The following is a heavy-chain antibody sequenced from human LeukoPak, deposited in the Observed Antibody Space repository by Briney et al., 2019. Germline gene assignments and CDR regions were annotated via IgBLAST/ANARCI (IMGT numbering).Heavy chain of an antibody. J-gene: IGHJ4*02. D-gene: IGHD5-18*01. CDR3: AKGNVEYSYGLFDY. CDR2: ISGSGGST. V-gene: IGHV3-23*01. CDR1: GFTVSSNY. Sequence: GGSLRLSCAASGFTVSSNYMSWVRQAPGKGLEWVSAISGSGGSTYYADSVKGRFTISRDNSKNTLYLQMNSLRAEDTAVYYCAKGNVEYSYGLFDYWGQGTLVTVSS.